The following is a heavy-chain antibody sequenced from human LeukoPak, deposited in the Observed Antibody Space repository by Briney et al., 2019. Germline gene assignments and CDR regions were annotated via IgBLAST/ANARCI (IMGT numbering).Heavy chain of an antibody. V-gene: IGHV3-74*01. CDR1: GFTFSSYW. CDR3: ARYSSSWYRYFDY. Sequence: GGSLRLSCAASGFTFSSYWMHWVRQAPGKGLVWVSRINSDGSSTSYADSVKGRFTISRDNAKNTLYLQMNSLRAEDTAAYYCARYSSSWYRYFDYWGQGTLVTVSS. CDR2: INSDGSST. J-gene: IGHJ4*02. D-gene: IGHD6-13*01.